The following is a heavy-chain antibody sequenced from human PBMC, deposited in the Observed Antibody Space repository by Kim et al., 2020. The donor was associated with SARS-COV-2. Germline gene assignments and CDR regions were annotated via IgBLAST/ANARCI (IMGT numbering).Heavy chain of an antibody. J-gene: IGHJ5*01. Sequence: DSVKGRVTISRDNSKNTLYLQMDSLRPEYTAVYYCGRDPNMIAGVGTLDSWGQGTLVTVSS. D-gene: IGHD3-22*01. CDR3: GRDPNMIAGVGTLDS. V-gene: IGHV3-30*01.